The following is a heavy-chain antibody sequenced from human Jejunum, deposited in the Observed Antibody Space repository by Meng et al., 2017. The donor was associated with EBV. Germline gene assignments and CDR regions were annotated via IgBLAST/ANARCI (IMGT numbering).Heavy chain of an antibody. Sequence: EVQLVESGGGLVQPGGSLGLSCAVSGFSFSGYWMEWVRQAPGKGPVWVSRINQDGSGINYADFVKGRFTISRDNAKNTLYLQMNSLRVEDTAVYYCARGNHGPDYWGQGTLVTVAS. CDR2: INQDGSGI. J-gene: IGHJ4*02. CDR1: GFSFSGYW. D-gene: IGHD2-8*01. CDR3: ARGNHGPDY. V-gene: IGHV3-74*01.